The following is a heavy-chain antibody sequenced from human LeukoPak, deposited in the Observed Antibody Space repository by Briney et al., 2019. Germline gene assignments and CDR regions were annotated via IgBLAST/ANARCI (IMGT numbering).Heavy chain of an antibody. Sequence: PGGSLRLSCAASAFSLSAYNMNWVCQAPGKGLEWVSSISYTGTYIYYADSVKGRFTISRDNAQNSLYLQMNSLRAEDTAVYYCAKDNDFWSGREGYYYYYMDVWGKGTTVTVSS. J-gene: IGHJ6*03. CDR2: ISYTGTYI. V-gene: IGHV3-21*01. D-gene: IGHD3-3*01. CDR3: AKDNDFWSGREGYYYYYMDV. CDR1: AFSLSAYN.